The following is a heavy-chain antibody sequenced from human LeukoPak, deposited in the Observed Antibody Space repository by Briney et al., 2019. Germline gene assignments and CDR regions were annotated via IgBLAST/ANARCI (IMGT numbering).Heavy chain of an antibody. Sequence: PGGSLRLSCGASGFIFNRYCMDWVRQAPGPGPEWVSYINTSGGSTNYSASAKGRFTIPRHNARNSLFVQLRRLTAEDAVVYYCARDPRGDFVWGHRFDYWRQGVLVTVSS. CDR2: INTSGGST. V-gene: IGHV3-11*01. D-gene: IGHD3-16*01. CDR3: ARDPRGDFVWGHRFDY. CDR1: GFIFNRYC. J-gene: IGHJ4*02.